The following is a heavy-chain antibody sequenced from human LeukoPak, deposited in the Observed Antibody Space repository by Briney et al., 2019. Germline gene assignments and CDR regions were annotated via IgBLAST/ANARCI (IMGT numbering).Heavy chain of an antibody. V-gene: IGHV4-59*01. CDR3: ARVGYYDYVWGSYQTDY. CDR1: GGSFSGYY. CDR2: IYYSGST. D-gene: IGHD3-16*02. Sequence: PSETLSLTCAVYGGSFSGYYWSWIRQPPGKGLEWIGYIYYSGSTNYNPSLKSRVTISVDTSKNQFSLKLSSVTAADTAEYYCARVGYYDYVWGSYQTDYWGQGTLVTVSS. J-gene: IGHJ4*02.